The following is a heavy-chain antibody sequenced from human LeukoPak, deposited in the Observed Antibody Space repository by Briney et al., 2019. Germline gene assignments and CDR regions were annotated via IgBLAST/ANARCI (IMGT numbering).Heavy chain of an antibody. J-gene: IGHJ6*03. Sequence: PGGSLRLSCAASGFTFSAYSMTWVRQAPGKGLEWVASVGSSGAYIYYADSVKGRFTISRDNAKNSLFLQMNSLRVEDTALYHCARMHLFGVVNYNYYYMDVWGKGTPVTVSS. CDR1: GFTFSAYS. CDR3: ARMHLFGVVNYNYYYMDV. V-gene: IGHV3-21*01. CDR2: VGSSGAYI. D-gene: IGHD3-3*01.